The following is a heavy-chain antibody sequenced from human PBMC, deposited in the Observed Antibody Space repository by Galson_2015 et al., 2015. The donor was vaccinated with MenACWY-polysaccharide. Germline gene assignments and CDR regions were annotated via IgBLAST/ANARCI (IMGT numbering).Heavy chain of an antibody. Sequence: SLRLSCAASGFTFSNYWMSWVRQAPGKGLEWVANIKQGGSAEYYVDSVRGRFTISRDNAKNSVYLQMSSLRAEDTAVYYCARDNWDDYWGQGTLVTVSS. CDR2: IKQGGSAE. CDR1: GFTFSNYW. V-gene: IGHV3-7*01. D-gene: IGHD7-27*01. CDR3: ARDNWDDY. J-gene: IGHJ4*02.